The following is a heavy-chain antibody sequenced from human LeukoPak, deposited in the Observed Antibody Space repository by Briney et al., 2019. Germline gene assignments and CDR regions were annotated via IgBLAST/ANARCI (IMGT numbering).Heavy chain of an antibody. J-gene: IGHJ4*02. D-gene: IGHD5-18*01. Sequence: PSETLSLTCTVSGGSISSSSYYWGWLRQPPGQGLEWIGSIYYSGSTYYNPSLKSRVTISVDTSKNQFSLKLSAVTAADTAVYYCARGHNRGYSYGFRENTRYYFDYWGQGTLVTVSS. CDR1: GGSISSSSYY. V-gene: IGHV4-39*07. CDR2: IYYSGST. CDR3: ARGHNRGYSYGFRENTRYYFDY.